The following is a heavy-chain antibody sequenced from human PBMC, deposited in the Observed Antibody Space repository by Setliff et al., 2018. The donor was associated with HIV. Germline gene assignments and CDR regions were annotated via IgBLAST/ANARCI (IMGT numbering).Heavy chain of an antibody. CDR1: GASFSDYY. CDR3: ARDEGRATGSWWDQSASWYLDY. V-gene: IGHV4-34*01. CDR2: INHSGSA. D-gene: IGHD6-13*01. J-gene: IGHJ4*01. Sequence: PSETLSLTCAVYGASFSDYYWSWIRQPPGKGLEWIGEINHSGSANYNPSLKGRVTLSVDTSKNQFSLKVTSVTAADTAMYFCARDEGRATGSWWDQSASWYLDYWGHGILVTVSS.